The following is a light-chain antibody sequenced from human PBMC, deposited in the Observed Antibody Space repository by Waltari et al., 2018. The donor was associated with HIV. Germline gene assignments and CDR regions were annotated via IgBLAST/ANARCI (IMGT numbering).Light chain of an antibody. CDR3: SSYAGSNNWV. J-gene: IGLJ2*01. CDR1: SSDVGGYNY. CDR2: EVS. Sequence: QSALTQPPSASGSAGQSVTISCTGTSSDVGGYNYVSWYQQHPGKAPKLMIFEVSKRPSGVPDRFSGSKSGNTASLTVSGLQAEDEADYFCSSYAGSNNWVFG. V-gene: IGLV2-8*01.